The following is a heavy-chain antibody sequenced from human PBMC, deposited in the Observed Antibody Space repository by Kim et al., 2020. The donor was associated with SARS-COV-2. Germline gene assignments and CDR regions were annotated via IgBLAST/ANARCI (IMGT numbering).Heavy chain of an antibody. V-gene: IGHV3-23*01. J-gene: IGHJ6*02. Sequence: GSTYYADSVKGRFTISRDNSKNTLYLQMNSLRADDTAIYYCAKGQSGMDVWGQGTTVTVSS. CDR3: AKGQSGMDV. CDR2: GST.